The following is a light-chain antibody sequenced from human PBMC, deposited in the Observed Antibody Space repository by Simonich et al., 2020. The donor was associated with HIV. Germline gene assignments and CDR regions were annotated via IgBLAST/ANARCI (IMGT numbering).Light chain of an antibody. J-gene: IGKJ2*01. V-gene: IGKV3-15*01. CDR1: QSVSNN. CDR3: QQYNNWPYT. Sequence: EIVMTQSPATLSVSPGERAALSCRASQSVSNNLAWYQQKPGQAPRLLIYAASTRATGIPARFSGSGSGTELTLTISSLQSEDFAVYYCQQYNNWPYTFGQGTKLEIK. CDR2: AAS.